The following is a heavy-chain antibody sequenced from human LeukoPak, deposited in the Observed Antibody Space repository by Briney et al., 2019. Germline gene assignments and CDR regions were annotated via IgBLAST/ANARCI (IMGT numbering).Heavy chain of an antibody. J-gene: IGHJ5*02. D-gene: IGHD5-24*01. CDR3: AKADGSWTYDP. Sequence: HPGGSLRLSCAASGFTFSSYAMSWVRQAPGKGLEWVSAISASGGSTHYADSVKGRFTISRDNSKNTLFLQMNSLRAEDTAVYYCAKADGSWTYDPWGQGTLVTVSS. V-gene: IGHV3-23*01. CDR1: GFTFSSYA. CDR2: ISASGGST.